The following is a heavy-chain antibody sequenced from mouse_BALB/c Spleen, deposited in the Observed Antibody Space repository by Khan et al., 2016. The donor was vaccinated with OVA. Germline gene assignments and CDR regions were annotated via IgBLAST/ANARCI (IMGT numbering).Heavy chain of an antibody. CDR3: ARGDGYYGYFDY. D-gene: IGHD2-3*01. V-gene: IGHV1-77*01. J-gene: IGHJ2*01. CDR2: IYPGSDNA. Sequence: QVQLKQSGPELVKPGASVKMSCKASGYTFTYYVITWVKQRTGQGLEWIGEIYPGSDNAYYTERFKGKATLTADKTTNTTHMQLSSLTSEDSAVYFCARGDGYYGYFDYWGKGTTLTVSS. CDR1: GYTFTYYV.